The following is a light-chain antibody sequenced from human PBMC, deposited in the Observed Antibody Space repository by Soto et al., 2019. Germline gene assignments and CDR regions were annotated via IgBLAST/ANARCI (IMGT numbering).Light chain of an antibody. CDR1: QSVSRSY. CDR3: HQYGSSQT. J-gene: IGKJ1*01. CDR2: GAS. V-gene: IGKV3-20*01. Sequence: EIVLTQSPGTVSLSPGERATLSCRASQSVSRSYLAWYQLKPGQAPRLLIYGASTRATGIPDRFSGSGSGTDFTLTISRLEPEDFAVYYCHQYGSSQTFGQGTKVDIK.